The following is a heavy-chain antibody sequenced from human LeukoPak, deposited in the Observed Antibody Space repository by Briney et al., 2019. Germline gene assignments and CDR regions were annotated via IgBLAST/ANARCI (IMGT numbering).Heavy chain of an antibody. Sequence: ASVKVSCKASGYTFTGYYMHWVRQPPGQGLEWMGWINHNSGGTNYAQKFQGRVTMTRDTSISTAYMELSRLRSDDTAVYYCASTTYYDFWSGYYGNWFNPWGQGTLVTVSS. CDR1: GYTFTGYY. V-gene: IGHV1-2*02. CDR2: INHNSGGT. J-gene: IGHJ5*02. CDR3: ASTTYYDFWSGYYGNWFNP. D-gene: IGHD3-3*01.